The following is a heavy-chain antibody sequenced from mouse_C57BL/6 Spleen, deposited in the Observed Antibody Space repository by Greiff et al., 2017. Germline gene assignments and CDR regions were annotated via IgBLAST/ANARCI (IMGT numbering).Heavy chain of an antibody. Sequence: EVQLQQSGPELVKPGASVKISCKASGYTFTDYYMNWVKQSPGKSLEWIGDINPNNGGTSYNQKFKGKATLTVDKSSSTAYMELRSLTSEDSAVYYCARWDYGSSYAMDYWGQGTSVTVSS. CDR2: INPNNGGT. V-gene: IGHV1-26*01. D-gene: IGHD1-1*01. CDR1: GYTFTDYY. CDR3: ARWDYGSSYAMDY. J-gene: IGHJ4*01.